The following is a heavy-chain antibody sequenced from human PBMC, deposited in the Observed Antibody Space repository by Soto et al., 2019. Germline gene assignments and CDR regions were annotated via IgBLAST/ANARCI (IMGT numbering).Heavy chain of an antibody. CDR1: GVSISSTNW. V-gene: IGHV4-4*02. J-gene: IGHJ3*01. Sequence: QVQLQESGPGLVKPSGTLSLTCAVSGVSISSTNWWGWVRQPPGKGLEWIGEIYHSGSAVYNPSPKSRLTISVDMSKSQVSMKLSSVTTADTAVYYCATALLDRRRAAIGVCCRSTMVSVSS. CDR2: IYHSGSA. CDR3: ATALLDRRRAAIGV. D-gene: IGHD1-1*01.